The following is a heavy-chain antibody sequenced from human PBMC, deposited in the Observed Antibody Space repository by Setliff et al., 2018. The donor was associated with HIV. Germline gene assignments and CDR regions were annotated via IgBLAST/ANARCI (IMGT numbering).Heavy chain of an antibody. D-gene: IGHD6-13*01. J-gene: IGHJ4*02. CDR1: GFTFSRYW. Sequence: GGSLRLSCAASGFTFSRYWMHWFRQAPGKGLVWVFGMNTDGSSTRYADSVKGRFTISKDNAKNTVYLQMNSLRTEDTAVYYCARGGFGTGLDYWGLGALVTVSS. V-gene: IGHV3-74*01. CDR3: ARGGFGTGLDY. CDR2: MNTDGSST.